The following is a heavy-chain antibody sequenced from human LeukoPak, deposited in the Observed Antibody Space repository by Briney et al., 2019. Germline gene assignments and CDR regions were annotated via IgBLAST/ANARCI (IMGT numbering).Heavy chain of an antibody. CDR2: INHSGST. J-gene: IGHJ5*02. CDR3: ARDLRENRALDP. Sequence: PSETLSLTGAVYGGSFSGYYWSWIRQPPGKGLEWIGEINHSGSTNYNPSLKSRVTISVDTSKNQFSLKLSSVTAADTAVYYCARDLRENRALDPWGQGTLVTVSS. V-gene: IGHV4-34*09. CDR1: GGSFSGYY. D-gene: IGHD1-14*01.